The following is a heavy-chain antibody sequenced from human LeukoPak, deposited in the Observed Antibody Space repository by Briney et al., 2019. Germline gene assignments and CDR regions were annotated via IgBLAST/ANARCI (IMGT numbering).Heavy chain of an antibody. CDR2: IIPIFGTA. CDR1: GGTFSSYA. V-gene: IGHV1-69*13. D-gene: IGHD3-3*01. J-gene: IGHJ4*02. CDR3: ARERDYDFWSGYSPFDY. Sequence: GASVKVSCKASGGTFSSYAISWVRQAPGQGLEWMGGIIPIFGTANYAQKFQGRVTITADESTSTAYMELSSLRSEDTAVYYCARERDYDFWSGYSPFDYWGQGTLVTVSS.